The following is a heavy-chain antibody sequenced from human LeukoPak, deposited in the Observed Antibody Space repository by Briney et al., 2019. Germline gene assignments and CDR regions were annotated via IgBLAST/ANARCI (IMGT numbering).Heavy chain of an antibody. CDR3: ARRSAARLNWFDP. D-gene: IGHD6-6*01. J-gene: IGHJ5*02. CDR2: IYPGDSET. CDR1: GYRFTSYW. Sequence: GESLKISCKGSGYRFTSYWIGWVRQMPGKGLEWMGIIYPGDSETIYSPSFQGQVTMSADKSISTAYLQRSSLKASDTAMYYCARRSAARLNWFDPWGQGTLVTVSS. V-gene: IGHV5-51*01.